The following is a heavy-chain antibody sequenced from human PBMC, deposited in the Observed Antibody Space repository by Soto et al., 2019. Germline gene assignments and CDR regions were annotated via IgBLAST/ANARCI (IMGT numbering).Heavy chain of an antibody. J-gene: IGHJ4*02. V-gene: IGHV3-53*01. D-gene: IGHD5-18*01. CDR3: ARDGPSRSYTD. CDR1: GFTVSGKY. Sequence: GGSLSLSCAASGFTVSGKYMGWVRQAPGKGMEWVSGINSDGNTYYEDSFTGRCTISRDSSKHIVYLQMNSLRAEDTALSYRARDGPSRSYTDWGQGTLVTVSS. CDR2: INSDGNT.